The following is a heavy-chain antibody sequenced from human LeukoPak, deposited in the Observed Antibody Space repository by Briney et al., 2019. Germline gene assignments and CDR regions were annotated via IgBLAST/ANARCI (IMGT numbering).Heavy chain of an antibody. CDR2: IYYSGST. D-gene: IGHD2-2*01. J-gene: IGHJ4*02. CDR1: GGSISSGDYY. V-gene: IGHV4-30-4*01. CDR3: ARVSVVPAAFDY. Sequence: PSETLSLTCTVSGGSISSGDYYWSWIRQPPGKGLEWIGYIYYSGSTYYNPSLKSRVTISVDTSKNQFSLKLSSVTAADTAVYYCARVSVVPAAFDYWGQGTLVTVSS.